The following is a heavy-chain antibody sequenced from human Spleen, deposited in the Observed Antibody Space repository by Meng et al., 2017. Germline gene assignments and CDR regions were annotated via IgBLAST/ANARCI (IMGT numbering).Heavy chain of an antibody. CDR1: GYSFTSYW. Sequence: GESLKISCKGSGYSFTSYWIGWVRQMPGKGLEWIGIIYPGDSDTRYTPSFQGQVSISVDKSISTAYLQWSSLKASDTAMYYCARQAPRDGYKILDYWGQGTMVTVSS. CDR3: ARQAPRDGYKILDY. CDR2: IYPGDSDT. V-gene: IGHV5-51*01. D-gene: IGHD5-24*01. J-gene: IGHJ4*03.